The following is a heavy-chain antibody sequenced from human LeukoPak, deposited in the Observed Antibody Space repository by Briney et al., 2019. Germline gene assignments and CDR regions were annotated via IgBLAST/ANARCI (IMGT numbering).Heavy chain of an antibody. CDR1: GGSISSYY. V-gene: IGHV4-59*08. J-gene: IGHJ4*02. D-gene: IGHD3-16*01. Sequence: SETLSLTCTVSGGSISSYYWSWIRQPPGKGREWIGYIYHSGSTNYNPSLKSRVTISADTSKNQFSLNLTSVTAADTAAYYCARHVGEAHFDYWGQGTLVTVSS. CDR2: IYHSGST. CDR3: ARHVGEAHFDY.